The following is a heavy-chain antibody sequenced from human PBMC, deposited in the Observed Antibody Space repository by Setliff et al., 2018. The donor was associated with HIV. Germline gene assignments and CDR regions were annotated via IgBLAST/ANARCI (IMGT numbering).Heavy chain of an antibody. CDR1: GYTFTTYY. Sequence: VASVKVSCKTSGYTFTTYYIHWVRLAPGQGLEWMGIINPSGGNTNYTQKFQGRLTLTRDTSTSTVYMDLSSLSSEDTAVYYCARGDLYFYDSPVTLPDFWGKGTPFTVSS. V-gene: IGHV1-46*03. CDR2: INPSGGNT. J-gene: IGHJ4*02. D-gene: IGHD3-22*01. CDR3: ARGDLYFYDSPVTLPDF.